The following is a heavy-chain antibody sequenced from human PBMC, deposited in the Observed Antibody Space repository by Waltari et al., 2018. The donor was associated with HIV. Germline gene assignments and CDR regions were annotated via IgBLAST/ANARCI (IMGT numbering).Heavy chain of an antibody. D-gene: IGHD3-16*02. J-gene: IGHJ4*02. V-gene: IGHV1-69*01. CDR1: GGPFSSYA. CDR3: ARGSWDYVWGSYQTIRYFDY. Sequence: QVQLVQSGAEVKKPGSSVKVSSKASGGPFSSYAISWVRQAPGQGLEWMGGIIPIFGTANYAQKFQGRVTITADESTSTAYMELSSLRSEDTAVYYCARGSWDYVWGSYQTIRYFDYWGQGTLVTVSS. CDR2: IIPIFGTA.